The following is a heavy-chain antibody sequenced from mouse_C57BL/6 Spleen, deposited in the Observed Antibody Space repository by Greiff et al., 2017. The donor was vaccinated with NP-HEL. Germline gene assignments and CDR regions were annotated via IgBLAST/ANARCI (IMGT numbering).Heavy chain of an antibody. CDR3: ASRGYDYDGDYFDY. J-gene: IGHJ2*01. D-gene: IGHD2-4*01. CDR2: IDPSDSYT. Sequence: QVQLQQPGAELVKPGASVKLSCKASGYTFTSYWMQWVKQRPGQGLEWIGEIDPSDSYTNYNQKFKGKATLPVDPYSSTAYMQLSSLTSEDSAVYYGASRGYDYDGDYFDYWGQGTTLTVSS. CDR1: GYTFTSYW. V-gene: IGHV1-50*01.